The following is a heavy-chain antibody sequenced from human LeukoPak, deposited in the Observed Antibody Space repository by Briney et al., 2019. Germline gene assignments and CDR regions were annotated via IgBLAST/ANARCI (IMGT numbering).Heavy chain of an antibody. J-gene: IGHJ4*02. D-gene: IGHD3-9*01. CDR3: ARPERPVPYYDILTGYYSSGQFDY. V-gene: IGHV1-46*01. Sequence: ASVKVSCKASGGTFSSYAISWVRQAPGQGLEWMGIINPSGGSTSYAQKFQGRVTMTRDTSTSTVYMELSSLRSEDTAVYYCARPERPVPYYDILTGYYSSGQFDYWGQGTLVTVSS. CDR2: INPSGGST. CDR1: GGTFSSYA.